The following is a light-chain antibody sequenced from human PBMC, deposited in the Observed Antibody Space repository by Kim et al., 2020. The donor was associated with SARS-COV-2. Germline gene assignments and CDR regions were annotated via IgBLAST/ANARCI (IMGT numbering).Light chain of an antibody. CDR3: AAWDDSLNGVV. V-gene: IGLV1-44*01. J-gene: IGLJ2*01. CDR1: SSNIGSNT. CDR2: SNN. Sequence: GRRVTISCSGSSSNIGSNTVNWYQQLPGTAPKLLIYSNNQRPSGVPVRFSGAKAGTSASLAISGLQSEDEADYYCAAWDDSLNGVVFGGGTQLTVL.